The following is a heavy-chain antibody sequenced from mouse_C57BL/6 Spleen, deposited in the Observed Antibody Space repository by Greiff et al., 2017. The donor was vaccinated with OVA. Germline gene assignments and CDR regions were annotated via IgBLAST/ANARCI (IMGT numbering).Heavy chain of an antibody. CDR2: IRLKSDNYAT. D-gene: IGHD2-1*01. V-gene: IGHV6-3*01. J-gene: IGHJ3*01. CDR3: TATYGNYMAWFAY. Sequence: EVKLVESGGGLVQPGGSMKLSCVASGFTFSNYWMNWVRQSPEKGLEWVAQIRLKSDNYATHYAESVKGRFTISRDDSKSSVYLQMNNLRAEDTGIYYCTATYGNYMAWFAYWGQGTLVTVSA. CDR1: GFTFSNYW.